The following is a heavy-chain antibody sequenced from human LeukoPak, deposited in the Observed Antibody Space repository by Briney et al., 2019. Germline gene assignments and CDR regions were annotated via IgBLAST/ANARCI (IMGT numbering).Heavy chain of an antibody. Sequence: GGSLRLSCAASGFTFSSYAMSWVRQAPGKGLEWVSAISGSGGSTYYADSVKGRLTISRDNSKNTLFLQMNSLRAEDTAVYYCAKSRGEDYYYGMDVWGQGTTVTVSS. D-gene: IGHD3-10*01. CDR2: ISGSGGST. V-gene: IGHV3-23*01. CDR1: GFTFSSYA. J-gene: IGHJ6*02. CDR3: AKSRGEDYYYGMDV.